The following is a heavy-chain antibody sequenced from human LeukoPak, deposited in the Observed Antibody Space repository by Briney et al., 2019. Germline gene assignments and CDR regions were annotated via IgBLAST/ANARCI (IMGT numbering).Heavy chain of an antibody. V-gene: IGHV4-31*03. CDR3: ARERTIFGVVTNWFDP. D-gene: IGHD3-3*01. CDR2: IYYSGST. Sequence: SETLSLTCTVSGGSISSGGYYWSWIRQHPGKGLEWIGYIYYSGSTYYNPSLKSRVTISVDTSKDQFSLKLSSVTAADTAVYYCARERTIFGVVTNWFDPWGQGTLVTVSS. CDR1: GGSISSGGYY. J-gene: IGHJ5*02.